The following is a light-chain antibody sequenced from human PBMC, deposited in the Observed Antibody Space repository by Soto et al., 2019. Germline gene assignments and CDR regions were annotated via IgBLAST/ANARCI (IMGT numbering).Light chain of an antibody. CDR1: NIGSKS. CDR3: QVWDSSSDRV. CDR2: YDS. V-gene: IGLV3-21*04. Sequence: SYELTQPPSVSVAPGKTARITCGGNNIGSKSVHWYQQKPGQAPVLVIYYDSDRPSGIPERFSGSNSGNTATLTISRVEAGDEADYYCQVWDSSSDRVFGGATKLTVL. J-gene: IGLJ2*01.